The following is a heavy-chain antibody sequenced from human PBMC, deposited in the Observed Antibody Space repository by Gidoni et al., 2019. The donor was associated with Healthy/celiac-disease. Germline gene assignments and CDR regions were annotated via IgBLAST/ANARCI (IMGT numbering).Heavy chain of an antibody. Sequence: QVQLQQWGAGLLKPSETLSLTCAVYGGSFSGYYWSWIRQPPGKGLEWIGEINHSGSTNYNPSLKSRVTISVDTSKNQFSLKLSSVTAADTAVYYCARGLRRDYRSKIDYWGQGTLVTVSS. J-gene: IGHJ4*02. V-gene: IGHV4-34*01. CDR2: INHSGST. CDR1: GGSFSGYY. CDR3: ARGLRRDYRSKIDY. D-gene: IGHD4-17*01.